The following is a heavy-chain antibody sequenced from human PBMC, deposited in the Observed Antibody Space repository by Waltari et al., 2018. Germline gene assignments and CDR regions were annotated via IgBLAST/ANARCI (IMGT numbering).Heavy chain of an antibody. V-gene: IGHV4-4*07. J-gene: IGHJ5*02. Sequence: QVQLQEAGPGLVKPSETLALACTISGGSFSGYYWSWIRQPAGKGLEWIGSRYTSGSTNYNPSRTSRGTTSVDTSKTQFSLKRSSVTRADTAVYYCARVRGGDWFDPWGQGTLVTVSS. CDR3: ARVRGGDWFDP. CDR2: RYTSGST. CDR1: GGSFSGYY. D-gene: IGHD3-10*01.